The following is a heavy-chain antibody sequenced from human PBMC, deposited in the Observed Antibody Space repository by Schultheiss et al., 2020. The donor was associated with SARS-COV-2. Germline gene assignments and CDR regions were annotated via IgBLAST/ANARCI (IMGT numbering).Heavy chain of an antibody. V-gene: IGHV1-2*02. J-gene: IGHJ4*02. CDR3: ARDPFERRPSLDD. Sequence: ASVKVSCKASGYTFTSYDINWVRQATGQGLEWMGWMNPNSGGTNYAQKFQGRVTMTRDTSISTAYVDLSSLTSDDTAVYYCARDPFERRPSLDDWGQGTLVTVSS. D-gene: IGHD3-16*01. CDR2: MNPNSGGT. CDR1: GYTFTSYD.